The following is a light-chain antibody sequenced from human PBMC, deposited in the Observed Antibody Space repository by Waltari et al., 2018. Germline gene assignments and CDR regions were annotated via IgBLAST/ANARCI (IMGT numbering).Light chain of an antibody. J-gene: IGKJ1*01. CDR3: QHYVSLPAT. Sequence: EIVFTQSKDTLSFSAGESATVSCRASQSISKYLGWYQQKPGQAPRLLIYHASSRSTGIPDRFSGSGFGTDFSLTISRLEPEDFAVYYCQHYVSLPATFGQGTKLEIK. CDR1: QSISKY. V-gene: IGKV3-20*01. CDR2: HAS.